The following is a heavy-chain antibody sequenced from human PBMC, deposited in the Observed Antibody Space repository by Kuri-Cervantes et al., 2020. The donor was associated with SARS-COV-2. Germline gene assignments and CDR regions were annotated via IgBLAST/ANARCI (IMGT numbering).Heavy chain of an antibody. V-gene: IGHV3-11*01. CDR1: GFTFSDYY. CDR2: ISISGSTI. D-gene: IGHD3-10*01. J-gene: IGHJ5*02. Sequence: SLKISCAASGFTFSDYYMSWIRQAPGKGLEWLSYISISGSTIYYADSVKGRFTISRDNAKNSLYLQMNSLRAEDTAVYCCARDYYALGSYGWFDPWGQGTLVTVSS. CDR3: ARDYYALGSYGWFDP.